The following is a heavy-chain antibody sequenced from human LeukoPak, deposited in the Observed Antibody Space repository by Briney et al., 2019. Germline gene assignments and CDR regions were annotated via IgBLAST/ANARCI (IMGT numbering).Heavy chain of an antibody. D-gene: IGHD3-3*01. CDR1: GVTFSSTNW. Sequence: SETLSLTCAVSGVTFSSTNWWSWVRQPPGKGLEWIGEISQSGNTNYNPSLKSRVTISVDTSKNQFSLKLSSVTAADTAVYYCAGRFLEWLLDYWGQGALVTVSS. J-gene: IGHJ4*02. V-gene: IGHV4-4*02. CDR2: ISQSGNT. CDR3: AGRFLEWLLDY.